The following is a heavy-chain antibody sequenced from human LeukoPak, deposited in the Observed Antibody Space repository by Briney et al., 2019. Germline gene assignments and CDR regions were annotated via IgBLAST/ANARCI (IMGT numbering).Heavy chain of an antibody. Sequence: GSLTLSCTASGLTFSNYATTWVRQAPGKGLEWVSSITGSGRGTYYADSVKGRFSVSRGNSQNTVFLHMNSLRADDTALYYCSKDPNGDYVGAFDMWGPGTMVTVSS. V-gene: IGHV3-23*01. CDR2: ITGSGRGT. CDR1: GLTFSNYA. D-gene: IGHD4-17*01. CDR3: SKDPNGDYVGAFDM. J-gene: IGHJ3*02.